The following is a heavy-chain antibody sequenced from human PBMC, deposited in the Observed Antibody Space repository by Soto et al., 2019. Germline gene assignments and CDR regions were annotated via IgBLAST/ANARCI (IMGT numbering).Heavy chain of an antibody. CDR2: ISGGGGTT. CDR3: ANKEGSPAFFDN. Sequence: GGSLRLSCAASGFTFSSYAMSWVRQAPGKGLEWVSAISGGGGTTYYADSVKGRFNISRDNSKNTLYLQMNSLRAEDTAVYYCANKEGSPAFFDNWGQGTLVTVSS. J-gene: IGHJ4*02. D-gene: IGHD3-10*01. CDR1: GFTFSSYA. V-gene: IGHV3-23*01.